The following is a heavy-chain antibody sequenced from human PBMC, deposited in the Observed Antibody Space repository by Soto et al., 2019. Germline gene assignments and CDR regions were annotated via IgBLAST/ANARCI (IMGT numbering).Heavy chain of an antibody. CDR1: GFTFSSYG. V-gene: IGHV3-33*01. Sequence: QVQLVESGGGVVQPGRSLRLSCAASGFTFSSYGMHWVRQAPGKGLEWVGVIWYDGSNKYYVDSVKGRFTISRDNSKNTLYLQMNSLRAEDTAVYYCAREGDWNDIDYWGQGTLVTVSS. CDR2: IWYDGSNK. J-gene: IGHJ4*02. CDR3: AREGDWNDIDY. D-gene: IGHD1-1*01.